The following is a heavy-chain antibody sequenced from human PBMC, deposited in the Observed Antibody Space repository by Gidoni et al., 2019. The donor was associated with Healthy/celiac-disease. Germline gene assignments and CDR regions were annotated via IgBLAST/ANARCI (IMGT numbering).Heavy chain of an antibody. CDR1: GGTFSSYT. J-gene: IGHJ6*02. CDR3: ARDLMVRGVIYGMDV. D-gene: IGHD3-10*01. CDR2: IIPILGIA. V-gene: IGHV1-69*08. Sequence: QVQLVQSGAEVKKPGSSVTVSCKASGGTFSSYTLRWVRQAPGQGLEWMGRIIPILGIANYAQKFQGRVTITADKSTSKAYMERSSLRSEDTAVYYCARDLMVRGVIYGMDVWGQGTTVTVSS.